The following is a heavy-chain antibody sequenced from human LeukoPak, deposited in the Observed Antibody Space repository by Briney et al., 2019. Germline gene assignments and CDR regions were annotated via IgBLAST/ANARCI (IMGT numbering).Heavy chain of an antibody. V-gene: IGHV3-21*01. D-gene: IGHD3-10*01. CDR3: ARFGELLYFDY. J-gene: IGHJ4*02. Sequence: GGSLRLSCAASGFTFSSYSMNWVRQAPGKGLEWVSSISSSSSYIYYADSVKGRFTISRDNAKNSLYLQMNSLRAEDTAVYYCARFGELLYFDYWGQGTLATVSS. CDR2: ISSSSSYI. CDR1: GFTFSSYS.